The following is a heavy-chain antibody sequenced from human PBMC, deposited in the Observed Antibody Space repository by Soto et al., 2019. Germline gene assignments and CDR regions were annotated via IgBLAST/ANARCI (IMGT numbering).Heavy chain of an antibody. V-gene: IGHV1-2*04. Sequence: QVQLVQSGAEVKKPGASVKVSCKASGYSFTDYHIHWVRQAPGQGLEWLGRINPKSGGTSTAQKFQGWVTMTTDTSISTASMELTRVTSDDTAIYYCARGDSTDCSNGVCSFFYNHDMDVWGQVTTVTVSS. CDR3: ARGDSTDCSNGVCSFFYNHDMDV. CDR2: INPKSGGT. CDR1: GYSFTDYH. J-gene: IGHJ6*02. D-gene: IGHD2-8*01.